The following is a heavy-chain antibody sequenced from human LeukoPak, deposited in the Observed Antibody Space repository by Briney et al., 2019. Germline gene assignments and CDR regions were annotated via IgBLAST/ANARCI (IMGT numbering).Heavy chain of an antibody. CDR3: AREEDSSSSFDY. V-gene: IGHV3-30*04. D-gene: IGHD6-13*01. CDR1: GFTFSSYA. CDR2: ISYDGSNK. Sequence: GGSLRLSCAASGFTFSSYAMHWVRQAPGKGLEWVAVISYDGSNKYYADSVKGRFTISRDNSKNTLYLQMNSLRAEDTAVYYCAREEDSSSSFDYWGQGTLVTVSS. J-gene: IGHJ4*02.